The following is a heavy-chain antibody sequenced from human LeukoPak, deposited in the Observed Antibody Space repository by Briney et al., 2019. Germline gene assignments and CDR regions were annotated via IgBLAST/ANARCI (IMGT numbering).Heavy chain of an antibody. Sequence: GGSLRLSSAASGFTFSSYWMSWVRQAPGKGLEWVANIKQDGSEKYYVDSVKGRFTISRDNAKNSLYLQMNSLRAEGTALYHCVRGYYDLLTGYPNWFDPWGQGTLVTVSS. CDR1: GFTFSSYW. V-gene: IGHV3-7*03. J-gene: IGHJ5*02. CDR3: VRGYYDLLTGYPNWFDP. D-gene: IGHD3-9*01. CDR2: IKQDGSEK.